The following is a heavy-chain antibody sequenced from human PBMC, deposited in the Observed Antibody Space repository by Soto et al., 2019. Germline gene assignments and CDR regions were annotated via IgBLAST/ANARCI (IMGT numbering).Heavy chain of an antibody. CDR2: ISGSGGGT. D-gene: IGHD2-21*02. CDR3: AKDKSLCGGDCYSIAHLGMDV. Sequence: GGSLRLSCAASGFTFSSYAMSWVRQAPGKGLKWVSAISGSGGGTYYADSVKGRFTISRDNSKNTLDLQMNSLRAEDTAVYYCAKDKSLCGGDCYSIAHLGMDVWGQGTTVTVSS. V-gene: IGHV3-23*01. J-gene: IGHJ6*02. CDR1: GFTFSSYA.